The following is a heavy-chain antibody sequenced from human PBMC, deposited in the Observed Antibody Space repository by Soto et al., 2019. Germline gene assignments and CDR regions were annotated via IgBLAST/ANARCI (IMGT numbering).Heavy chain of an antibody. Sequence: GESLKISCAASGFTFSSYAMSWVRQAPGKGLEWVSAISGSGGSTYYADSVKGRFTISRDNSKNTLYLQMNSLRAEDTAVYYCAKSHPRGPLDYWGQGTLVTVSS. D-gene: IGHD3-10*01. V-gene: IGHV3-23*01. CDR2: ISGSGGST. CDR1: GFTFSSYA. CDR3: AKSHPRGPLDY. J-gene: IGHJ4*02.